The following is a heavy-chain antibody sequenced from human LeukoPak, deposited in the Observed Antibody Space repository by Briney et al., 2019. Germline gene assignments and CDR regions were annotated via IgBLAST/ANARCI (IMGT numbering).Heavy chain of an antibody. CDR1: GGSFSGYY. J-gene: IGHJ4*02. CDR3: ARGSRGDYVWGSYRSFHRHSFDY. V-gene: IGHV4-34*01. CDR2: INHSGST. D-gene: IGHD3-16*02. Sequence: SETLSLTCAVYGGSFSGYYWGWIRQPPGKGLEWIGEINHSGSTNYNPSLKSRVTISVDTSKNQFSLKLSSVTAADTAVYYCARGSRGDYVWGSYRSFHRHSFDYWGQGTLVTVSS.